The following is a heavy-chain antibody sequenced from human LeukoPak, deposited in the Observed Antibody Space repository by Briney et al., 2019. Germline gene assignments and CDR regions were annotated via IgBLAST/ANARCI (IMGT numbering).Heavy chain of an antibody. Sequence: GGSLRLSCAASGFTFSSYSMNWVRQAPGKGLEWVALIWYDGSNKYYADSVKGRLTISRDNSKNTLFLQMNSLRAEDTAVYYCAREGPRGNSQFDYWGQGTLVTVSS. CDR2: IWYDGSNK. CDR3: AREGPRGNSQFDY. J-gene: IGHJ4*02. CDR1: GFTFSSYS. V-gene: IGHV3-33*08. D-gene: IGHD2/OR15-2a*01.